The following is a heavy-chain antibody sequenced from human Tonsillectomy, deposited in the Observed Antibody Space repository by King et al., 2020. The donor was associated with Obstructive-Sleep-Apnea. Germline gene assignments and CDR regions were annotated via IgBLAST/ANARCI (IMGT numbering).Heavy chain of an antibody. V-gene: IGHV4-30-4*01. CDR1: GDSISSGDYY. D-gene: IGHD2-15*01. CDR3: AREYCSGGSCSLAY. J-gene: IGHJ4*02. CDR2: IYNSGNP. Sequence: QLQESGPGLVKPSQTLSLTCTVSGDSISSGDYYWCWIRQPPGKGLEWIGYIYNSGNPYYTPSLKNLVTISLDTSKNQFSLKLSSVTAADTAVYYCAREYCSGGSCSLAYWGQGTLVTVSS.